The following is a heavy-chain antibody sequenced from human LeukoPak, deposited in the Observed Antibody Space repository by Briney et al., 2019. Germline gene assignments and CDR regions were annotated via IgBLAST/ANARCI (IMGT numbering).Heavy chain of an antibody. J-gene: IGHJ4*02. CDR1: GFTFSSYA. V-gene: IGHV3-30*04. D-gene: IGHD3-22*01. Sequence: PGGSLRLSRAASGFTFSSYAMHWVRQAPGKGLEWVAVISYDGSNKYYADSVKGRFTISRDNSKNTLYLQMNSLRAEDTAVYYCAKADYYDSSGYKVYYFDYWGQGTLVTVSS. CDR2: ISYDGSNK. CDR3: AKADYYDSSGYKVYYFDY.